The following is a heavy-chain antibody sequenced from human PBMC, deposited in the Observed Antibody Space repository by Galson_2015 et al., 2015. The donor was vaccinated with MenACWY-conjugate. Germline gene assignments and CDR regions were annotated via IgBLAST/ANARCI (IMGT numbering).Heavy chain of an antibody. CDR3: ARHPPGGRGMDV. Sequence: QSGAEVKKPGESLKISCKASGYNSITYWIGWVRQVPGKGLGWVGLISPIDSKTRYSPAFEGRVTISADNSITTAYLQWNSLQASDTAMYYCARHPPGGRGMDVWGQGTTVTVSS. CDR2: ISPIDSKT. J-gene: IGHJ6*02. CDR1: GYNSITYW. D-gene: IGHD1-26*01. V-gene: IGHV5-51*01.